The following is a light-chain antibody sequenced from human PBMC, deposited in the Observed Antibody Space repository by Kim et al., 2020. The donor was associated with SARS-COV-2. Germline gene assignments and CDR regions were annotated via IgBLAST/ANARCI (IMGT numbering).Light chain of an antibody. Sequence: ASVRDRVTITCRASQSISSWLAWYQQKPGKAPKLLIYDASSLESGVPSRFSGSGSGTEFTLTISSLQPDDFATYYCQQYNSYSWTFGQGTKVEIK. CDR1: QSISSW. J-gene: IGKJ1*01. CDR3: QQYNSYSWT. V-gene: IGKV1-5*01. CDR2: DAS.